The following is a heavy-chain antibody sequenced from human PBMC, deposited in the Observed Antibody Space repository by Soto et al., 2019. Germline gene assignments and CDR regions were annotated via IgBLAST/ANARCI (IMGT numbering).Heavy chain of an antibody. Sequence: PGGSLRLSCAASGFTFSSYSMNWVRQAPGKGLEWVSSISSSSSYIYYADSVKGRFTISRDNAKNSLYLQMNSLRAEDTAVYYCARDWDFWSGYGTTVRNYYYYYGMDVWAQGTTVTVSS. CDR3: ARDWDFWSGYGTTVRNYYYYYGMDV. J-gene: IGHJ6*02. CDR1: GFTFSSYS. CDR2: ISSSSSYI. D-gene: IGHD3-3*01. V-gene: IGHV3-21*01.